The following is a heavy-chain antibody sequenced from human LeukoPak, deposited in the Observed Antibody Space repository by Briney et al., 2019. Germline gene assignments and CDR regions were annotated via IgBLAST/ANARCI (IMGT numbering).Heavy chain of an antibody. V-gene: IGHV4-38-2*01. J-gene: IGHJ4*02. D-gene: IGHD4-17*01. Sequence: PSKTLSLTCAVSGYSINSGYWWGWIRQPPGKGLEWIGSIFHSGSTNYNPSLKSRVTISVDTSKNHFSLKLRSVTAADTAVYYCVRHFTVTTDYFDYWGQGALVTVSS. CDR3: VRHFTVTTDYFDY. CDR2: IFHSGST. CDR1: GYSINSGYW.